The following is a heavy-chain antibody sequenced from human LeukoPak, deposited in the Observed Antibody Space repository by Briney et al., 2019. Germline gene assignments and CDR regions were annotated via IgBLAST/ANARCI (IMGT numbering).Heavy chain of an antibody. CDR2: ISAYNGNT. CDR3: ARDQYLRDSSSWYRGKNAFDI. V-gene: IGHV1-18*01. J-gene: IGHJ3*02. D-gene: IGHD6-13*01. CDR1: GYTFTSYG. Sequence: ASVKVSCKASGYTFTSYGISWVRQAPGQGLEWMGWISAYNGNTNYAQKLQGRVTMTTDTSTSTAYMELRSLRSDDTAVYYCARDQYLRDSSSWYRGKNAFDIWGQGTMVTVSS.